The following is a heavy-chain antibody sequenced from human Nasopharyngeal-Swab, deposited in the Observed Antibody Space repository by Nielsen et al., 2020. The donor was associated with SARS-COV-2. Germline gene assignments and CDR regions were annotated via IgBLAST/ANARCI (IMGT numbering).Heavy chain of an antibody. CDR2: ISGYNGFT. V-gene: IGHV1-18*01. CDR3: ARDQGFTSSYWFDP. Sequence: ASVKVSCKASGYPFTSYVMNWVRQAPGQGLEWMGWISGYNGFTNYAQKFQGRVTMTTDTSTSTAYMELRSLTSDDTAVYYCARDQGFTSSYWFDPWGQGTLVTVSS. J-gene: IGHJ5*02. D-gene: IGHD2-2*01. CDR1: GYPFTSYV.